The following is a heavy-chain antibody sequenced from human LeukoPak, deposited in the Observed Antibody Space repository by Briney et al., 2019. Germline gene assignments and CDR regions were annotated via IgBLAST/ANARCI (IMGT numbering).Heavy chain of an antibody. CDR1: GYTFTSYG. V-gene: IGHV1-18*01. Sequence: ASVKVSCKASGYTFTSYGISWVRQAPGQGLEWMGRISAYNGNTNYAQKLQGRVTMTTDTSTSTAYMELRSLRSDDTAVYYCARDRARYYDILTGYSPPEFDYWGQGTLVTVSS. J-gene: IGHJ4*02. CDR3: ARDRARYYDILTGYSPPEFDY. D-gene: IGHD3-9*01. CDR2: ISAYNGNT.